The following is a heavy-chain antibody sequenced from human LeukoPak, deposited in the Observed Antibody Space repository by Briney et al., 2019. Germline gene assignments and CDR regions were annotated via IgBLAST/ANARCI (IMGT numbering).Heavy chain of an antibody. CDR3: AKAYWVTVTTGLFDY. CDR1: GFNFFTYG. V-gene: IGHV3-33*06. J-gene: IGHJ4*02. D-gene: IGHD4-17*01. Sequence: PGRSLRLSCAASGFNFFTYGMHWVRQAPGKGLEWVAVIWYDGSNKYYADSVKGRFTISRDNSKNTLYLQMNSLRAEDTAVYYCAKAYWVTVTTGLFDYWGQGTLVTVSS. CDR2: IWYDGSNK.